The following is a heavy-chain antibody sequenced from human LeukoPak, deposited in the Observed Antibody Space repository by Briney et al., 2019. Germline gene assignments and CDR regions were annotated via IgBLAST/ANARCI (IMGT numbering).Heavy chain of an antibody. CDR2: ISYDGSNK. V-gene: IGHV3-30*01. Sequence: SGRSLRLSCAASGFTFSSYGMHWVRQAPGKGLEWVAVISYDGSNKYYADSVKGRFTISRDNSKNSLYLQMNSLRAEDTAVYYCARVSGGSGSYWFDYWGQGTLVTVSS. J-gene: IGHJ4*02. D-gene: IGHD1-26*01. CDR3: ARVSGGSGSYWFDY. CDR1: GFTFSSYG.